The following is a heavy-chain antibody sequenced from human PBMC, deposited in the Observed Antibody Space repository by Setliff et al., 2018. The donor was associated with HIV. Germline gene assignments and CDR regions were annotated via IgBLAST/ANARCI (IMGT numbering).Heavy chain of an antibody. D-gene: IGHD4-17*01. CDR3: ARDIWAYGLMGS. CDR2: INHSGST. CDR1: GGSFSDYY. J-gene: IGHJ5*02. Sequence: KTSETLSLTCAVYGGSFSDYYWSWIRQPPGKGLEWIGEINHSGSTNYNPSLKSRVTLSLDNSKNQFSLKLTSVTAADTAVYYCARDIWAYGLMGSWGQGTLVTVSS. V-gene: IGHV4-34*01.